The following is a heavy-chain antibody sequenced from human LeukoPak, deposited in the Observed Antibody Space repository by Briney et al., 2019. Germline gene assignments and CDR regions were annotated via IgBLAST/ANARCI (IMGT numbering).Heavy chain of an antibody. V-gene: IGHV3-23*01. J-gene: IGHJ4*02. Sequence: PGGSLRLSCAASGFTFSSYGMSWVRQAPGKGLEWVSAISGSGGSTYYADSVKGRFTISRDNSKNTLYLQMNSLRAEDTAVYYCAKARGYYYDSSGLLDYWGQGTLVTVSS. CDR2: ISGSGGST. CDR1: GFTFSSYG. CDR3: AKARGYYYDSSGLLDY. D-gene: IGHD3-22*01.